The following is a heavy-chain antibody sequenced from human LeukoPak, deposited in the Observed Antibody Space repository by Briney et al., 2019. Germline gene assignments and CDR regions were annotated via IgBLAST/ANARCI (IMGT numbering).Heavy chain of an antibody. D-gene: IGHD2-2*01. CDR2: INPSGGST. CDR1: GYTFTSYY. V-gene: IGHV1-46*01. CDR3: ARVQSSTEGYFDY. J-gene: IGHJ4*02. Sequence: ASVKVSCKASGYTFTSYYMHWVRQAPGQGLEWMGIINPSGGSTSYAHNVQGRVTITRDTSRSTVYLELSSLRSEDTAVYYCARVQSSTEGYFDYWGQGTLVTVSS.